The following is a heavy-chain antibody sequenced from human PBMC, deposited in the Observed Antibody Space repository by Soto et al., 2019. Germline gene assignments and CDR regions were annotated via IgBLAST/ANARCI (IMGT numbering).Heavy chain of an antibody. D-gene: IGHD1-26*01. CDR1: GYTFTGHY. CDR3: GRGRSGQIVVFY. CDR2: IGPETGAT. J-gene: IGHJ4*02. Sequence: ASVKVSCKASGYTFTGHYIHWVRQAPEQGPEWMGEIGPETGATRYAQKFQGRVTMTRDMSITTGYMELNNLSPDDTAVYYCGRGRSGQIVVFYWGQPIPDTVSS. V-gene: IGHV1-2*02.